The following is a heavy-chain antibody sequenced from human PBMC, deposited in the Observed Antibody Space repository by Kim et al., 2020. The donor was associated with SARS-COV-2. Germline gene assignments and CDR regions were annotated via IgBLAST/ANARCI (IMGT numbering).Heavy chain of an antibody. D-gene: IGHD5-12*01. CDR1: GFTFSDFA. Sequence: GGSLRLSCAASGFTFSDFAMTWVRQAPGKGLEWVSSITYNAGRTYYADSVKGRFTITRDNSENTLFLEMNSLRADDVGMYYCAKVGYSDYPYQGAWFDPWGQGTLVTVSS. V-gene: IGHV3-23*01. CDR3: AKVGYSDYPYQGAWFDP. J-gene: IGHJ5*02. CDR2: ITYNAGRT.